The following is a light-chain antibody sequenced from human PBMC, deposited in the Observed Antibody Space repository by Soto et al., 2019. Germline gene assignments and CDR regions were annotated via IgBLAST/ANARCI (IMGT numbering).Light chain of an antibody. CDR3: QQFNTKPLT. V-gene: IGKV1-13*02. Sequence: IQLTQSPSTLSASVGDRVTITCRASQGIGTALAWYHQRPGNSPDLLVYDASTLQSGVPSRFSGSGSETDFSLTTSGLQPEDFGHYYCQQFNTKPLTFGGGTRVEIK. CDR1: QGIGTA. J-gene: IGKJ4*01. CDR2: DAS.